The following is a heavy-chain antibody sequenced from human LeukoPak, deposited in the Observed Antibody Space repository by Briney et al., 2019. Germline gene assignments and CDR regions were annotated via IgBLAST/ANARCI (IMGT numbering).Heavy chain of an antibody. CDR1: GYTFTSYY. Sequence: GASVKVSCKASGYTFTSYYMHWVRQAPGQGLEWMGIINPSGGSTSYAQRFQGRVTMTRDTSTSTVYMELSSLRSEDTAVYYCAREPRANKYTMIVGQGWFDPWGQGTLVTVSS. J-gene: IGHJ5*02. CDR3: AREPRANKYTMIVGQGWFDP. V-gene: IGHV1-46*01. D-gene: IGHD3-22*01. CDR2: INPSGGST.